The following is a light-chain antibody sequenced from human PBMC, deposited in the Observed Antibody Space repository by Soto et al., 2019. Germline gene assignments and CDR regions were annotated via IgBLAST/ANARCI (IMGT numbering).Light chain of an antibody. CDR2: LNSDGSH. CDR1: SGHSRYA. V-gene: IGLV4-69*01. CDR3: QTWGTGIWV. Sequence: QSVLTQSPSASASLGASVKLTCTQSSGHSRYAIAWHQQQPEKGPRYLMKLNSDGSHSKGDGIPDRFSGSSSGAERYLTISSLQSEDEADYYCQTWGTGIWVFGGGTKLTVL. J-gene: IGLJ3*02.